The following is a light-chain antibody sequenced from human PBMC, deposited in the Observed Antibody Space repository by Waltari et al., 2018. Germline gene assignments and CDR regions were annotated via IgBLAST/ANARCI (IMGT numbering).Light chain of an antibody. Sequence: SYELTQPPSVSVSPGQTASITCSGDNLGNQYASWYQQKPGQSPVLVIFYDSKRPSGIPERFSGSNSGNTATLTISGTQAMYEADYYCQAWDTTTVVFGGGTKVTVL. CDR1: NLGNQY. CDR3: QAWDTTTVV. J-gene: IGLJ2*01. CDR2: YDS. V-gene: IGLV3-1*01.